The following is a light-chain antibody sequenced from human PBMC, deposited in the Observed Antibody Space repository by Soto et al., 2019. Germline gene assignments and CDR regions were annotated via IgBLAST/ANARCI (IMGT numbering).Light chain of an antibody. CDR3: ETWDSSLSVVL. Sequence: QSVLTQPPSVSAASGQKVTISCSGSSSNIGDNYISWYQQLPGTAPKVLIYDNSKRPSGMPDRFSASKSGTSATLVITGLQAGDEADYYCETWDSSLSVVLFGGGTKLTVL. J-gene: IGLJ2*01. V-gene: IGLV1-51*01. CDR2: DNS. CDR1: SSNIGDNY.